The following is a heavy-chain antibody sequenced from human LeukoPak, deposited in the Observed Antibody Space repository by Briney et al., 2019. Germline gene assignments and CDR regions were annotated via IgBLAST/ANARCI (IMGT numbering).Heavy chain of an antibody. J-gene: IGHJ6*02. Sequence: PSETLSLICTVSGASISSYYWSWIRQPPGKGLEWIGDIYYSGSIKYNPSLESRVTMSLDHSKNQFSLDLTSVTSADTAVYYCARNRGWYATDVWGQGAAVTVSS. D-gene: IGHD6-19*01. CDR3: ARNRGWYATDV. V-gene: IGHV4-59*01. CDR2: IYYSGSI. CDR1: GASISSYY.